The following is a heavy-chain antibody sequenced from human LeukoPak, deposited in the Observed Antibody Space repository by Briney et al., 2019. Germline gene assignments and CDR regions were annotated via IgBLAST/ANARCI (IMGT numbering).Heavy chain of an antibody. CDR1: GDSVSSNSAA. CDR3: AREGPHCSSTNCSYPKAIGFFDS. V-gene: IGHV6-1*01. Sequence: SQTLSLTCVSSGDSVSSNSAAWNWIRQAPARGLEWLGRTYYRAKGYSDYAVAVKSRITITADTANNQFSFQLMSMTPNDTALYFCAREGPHCSSTNCSYPKAIGFFDSWGQGNLVTVSS. J-gene: IGHJ4*02. D-gene: IGHD2-2*01. CDR2: TYYRAKGYS.